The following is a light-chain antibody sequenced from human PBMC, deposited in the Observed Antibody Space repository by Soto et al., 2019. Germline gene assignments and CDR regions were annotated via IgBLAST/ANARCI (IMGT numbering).Light chain of an antibody. CDR1: QAIRTA. CDR3: QQYGSSGT. V-gene: IGKV1-17*01. CDR2: AAS. J-gene: IGKJ1*01. Sequence: IQLTQSPSSLSASVGDRVTITCRASQAIRTALGWYQQKPGKVPKLLIYAASTLQSGVPSRFSGSGSGTDFTLTISRLEPEDFAVYYCQQYGSSGTFGQGTKVDI.